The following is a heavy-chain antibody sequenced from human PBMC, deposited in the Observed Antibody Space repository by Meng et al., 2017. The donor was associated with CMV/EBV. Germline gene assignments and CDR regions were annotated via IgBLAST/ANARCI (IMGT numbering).Heavy chain of an antibody. J-gene: IGHJ3*02. Sequence: GESLKISCASSGFTFSSYGMHWIRQAPGKGLAWVSYISSSGSTIYYADSVKGRFTISRDNAKNSLSLQMNSLRAEDTAVYYCARDAKDQHSDFWSGYPDAFDIWGQGTMVTVSS. V-gene: IGHV3-48*04. CDR3: ARDAKDQHSDFWSGYPDAFDI. CDR1: GFTFSSYG. CDR2: ISSSGSTI. D-gene: IGHD3-3*01.